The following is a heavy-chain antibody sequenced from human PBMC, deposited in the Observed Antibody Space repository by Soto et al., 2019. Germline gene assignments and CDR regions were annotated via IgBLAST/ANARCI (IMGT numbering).Heavy chain of an antibody. D-gene: IGHD6-13*01. CDR2: ISGGGGNT. CDR1: GFTFSSYA. Sequence: PGGSLRLSCAASGFTFSSYAMSWVRRAPGKGLEWVSGISGGGGNTYYADSVRGRFTISRDNSMNTLYLQINSLRAEDTAVYYCAPNPRVAATGTFDSWGQGTLVTVSS. V-gene: IGHV3-23*01. CDR3: APNPRVAATGTFDS. J-gene: IGHJ4*02.